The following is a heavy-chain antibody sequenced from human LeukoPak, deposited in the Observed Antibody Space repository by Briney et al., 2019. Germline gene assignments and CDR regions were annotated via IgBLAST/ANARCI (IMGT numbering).Heavy chain of an antibody. CDR3: ARVGRTPPFN. Sequence: GGSLRLSCAASGFSFSTYWMHWVRQAPGKGLVWVSQINPDGSSTDYADSVKGRFTSSRDNPKNTVYLQMNSLRAEDTAVYYCARVGRTPPFNWGQGTLVTVSS. J-gene: IGHJ4*02. CDR1: GFSFSTYW. V-gene: IGHV3-74*01. CDR2: INPDGSST.